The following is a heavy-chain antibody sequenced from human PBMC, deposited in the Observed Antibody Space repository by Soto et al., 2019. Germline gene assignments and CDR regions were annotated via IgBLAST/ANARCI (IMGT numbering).Heavy chain of an antibody. J-gene: IGHJ6*02. CDR1: GYRFTSYG. CDR3: ARGGYYDSSGSRNYHYYGMNV. Sequence: QAQLVRSGPEVKKPGASVKVSCKASGYRFTSYGISWVRQAPGQGLEWLGWISAYDDNTKYAQTLQGRVSMSTDTSTSTAYMELRSLRSDDTAMYYCARGGYYDSSGSRNYHYYGMNVWGQGTTVTVSS. V-gene: IGHV1-18*01. CDR2: ISAYDDNT. D-gene: IGHD3-22*01.